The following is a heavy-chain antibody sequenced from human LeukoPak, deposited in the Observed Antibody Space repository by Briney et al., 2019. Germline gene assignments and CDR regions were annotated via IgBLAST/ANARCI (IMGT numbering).Heavy chain of an antibody. J-gene: IGHJ4*02. Sequence: SQTLSLTCTVSGGSISSGGYYWSWIRQHPGKGLEWIGYIYYSGSTYYNPSLKSRVTISVDTSKNQFSLKLSSVTAADTAVYYCARGFGKNYYVSSGYYGFDYWGQGTLVTVFS. CDR1: GGSISSGGYY. CDR2: IYYSGST. V-gene: IGHV4-31*03. CDR3: ARGFGKNYYVSSGYYGFDY. D-gene: IGHD3-22*01.